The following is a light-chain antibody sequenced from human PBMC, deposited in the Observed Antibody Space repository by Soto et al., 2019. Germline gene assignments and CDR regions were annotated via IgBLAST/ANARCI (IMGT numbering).Light chain of an antibody. Sequence: EIVLTQSPGTLSLSPGERATLSCRASQSVSSSYLAWYQQKPGQAPRLLIYGASIRATGIPDRFSGSGSGTDFTLTLSRLEPEDFAVYYCQQYGSSRPYTFGQGTKLEIK. J-gene: IGKJ2*01. CDR3: QQYGSSRPYT. CDR2: GAS. V-gene: IGKV3-20*01. CDR1: QSVSSSY.